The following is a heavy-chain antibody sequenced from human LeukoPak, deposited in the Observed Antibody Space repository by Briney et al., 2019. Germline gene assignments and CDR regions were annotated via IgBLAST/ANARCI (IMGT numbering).Heavy chain of an antibody. Sequence: SQTLSLTCTVSGVSISSGDYYWSWLRQPPGKGLEWSGYIYYSGSTYYNPSLKSRITISVDTSKNQFSLKLSSLTAADTAVYSCARDGTQPYDFWSGYLSPRGMEVSGQGTTVTVSS. J-gene: IGHJ6*02. D-gene: IGHD3-3*01. V-gene: IGHV4-30-4*01. CDR1: GVSISSGDYY. CDR2: IYYSGST. CDR3: ARDGTQPYDFWSGYLSPRGMEV.